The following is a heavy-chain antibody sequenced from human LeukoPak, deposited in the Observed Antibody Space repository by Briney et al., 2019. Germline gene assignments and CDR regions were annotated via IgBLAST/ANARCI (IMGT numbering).Heavy chain of an antibody. CDR3: ASERRYNSGWY. V-gene: IGHV3-74*01. J-gene: IGHJ4*02. CDR2: INSDGSST. D-gene: IGHD6-19*01. Sequence: GGSLRLSCAASGFTFSSYWMHWVRQAPGKGLVWVSRINSDGSSTSYADSVKGRFTISRDNAKNTLYLQMNSLRAEDTAVYYCASERRYNSGWYWGQGTLVTVSS. CDR1: GFTFSSYW.